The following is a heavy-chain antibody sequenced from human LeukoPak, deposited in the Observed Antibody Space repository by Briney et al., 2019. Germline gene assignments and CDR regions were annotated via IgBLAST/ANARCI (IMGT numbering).Heavy chain of an antibody. J-gene: IGHJ4*02. CDR1: GGSISSYY. D-gene: IGHD3-22*01. CDR3: ARDRRRYYDSSGFGY. CDR2: IYYSGST. V-gene: IGHV4-59*01. Sequence: SETLSLTCTVSGGSISSYYWSWIRQPPGKGLEWIGYIYYSGSTNYNPSLKSRVTISVDTSKNQFSLKLSSVTAADTAVYYCARDRRRYYDSSGFGYWGQGTLVTVSS.